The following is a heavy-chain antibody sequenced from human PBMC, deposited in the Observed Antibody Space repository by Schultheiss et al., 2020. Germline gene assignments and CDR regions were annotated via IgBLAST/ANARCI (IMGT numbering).Heavy chain of an antibody. V-gene: IGHV1-69*05. D-gene: IGHD3-10*01. CDR2: IIPIFGTA. J-gene: IGHJ6*02. Sequence: SVKVSCKASGGTFSSYAISWVRQAPGQGLEWMGGIIPIFGTANYAQKFQGRVTMTTDTSTSTAYMELRSLRSDDTAVYYCARVLTYSYGSGRRYYHSGMDVWGQGTTVTVS. CDR1: GGTFSSYA. CDR3: ARVLTYSYGSGRRYYHSGMDV.